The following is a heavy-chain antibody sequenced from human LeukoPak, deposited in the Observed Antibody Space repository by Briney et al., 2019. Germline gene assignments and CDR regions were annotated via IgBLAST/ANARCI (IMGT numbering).Heavy chain of an antibody. CDR2: IYYSGST. V-gene: IGHV4-59*01. CDR1: GGSISSYS. J-gene: IGHJ4*02. D-gene: IGHD4-17*01. Sequence: PSETLSLTCTVTGGSISSYSWSWIRQPPGKGLEWIGYIYYSGSTNYNPSLKSRVTISVDTSKNQFSLKLSSVPAADTAVYYCARESFDYGFDYWGQGTLVTVSS. CDR3: ARESFDYGFDY.